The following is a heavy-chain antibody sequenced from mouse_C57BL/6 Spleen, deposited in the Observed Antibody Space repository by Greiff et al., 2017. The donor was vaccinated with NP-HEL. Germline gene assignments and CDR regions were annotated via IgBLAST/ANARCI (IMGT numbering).Heavy chain of an antibody. Sequence: VQLQQSGAELARPGASVKLSCKASGYTFTSYGISWVKQRTGQGLEWIGEIYPRSGNTYYNEKFKGKATLTADKSSSTAYMELRSRTSEDSAVYFCARRGTAQATGGYFDVWGTGTTVTVSS. CDR1: GYTFTSYG. V-gene: IGHV1-81*01. D-gene: IGHD3-2*02. J-gene: IGHJ1*03. CDR3: ARRGTAQATGGYFDV. CDR2: IYPRSGNT.